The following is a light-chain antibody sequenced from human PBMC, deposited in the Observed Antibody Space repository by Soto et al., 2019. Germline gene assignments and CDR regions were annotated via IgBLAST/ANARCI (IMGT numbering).Light chain of an antibody. J-gene: IGKJ2*01. CDR3: MQALQSPRT. Sequence: DVVMTQSPLSLPVTPGEPASISCNSSQRLLHSNGFNYLDWYLQRPGQSPQLLIYLGSNRASGVPDRFSGSGSGTDFTLKISRVEAEDVGVYYCMQALQSPRTFGQGSNLEIK. V-gene: IGKV2-28*01. CDR1: QRLLHSNGFNY. CDR2: LGS.